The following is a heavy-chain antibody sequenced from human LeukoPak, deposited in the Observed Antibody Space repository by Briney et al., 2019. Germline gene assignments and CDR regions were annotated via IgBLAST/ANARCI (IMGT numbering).Heavy chain of an antibody. D-gene: IGHD4-17*01. CDR2: INPSGGST. Sequence: ASVKVSCKASGYTFTSYYMHLVRQAPGQGLEWMGIINPSGGSTSYAQKFQGRVTMTRDTSTSTVYMELSSLRSEDTAVYYCARFYGGNEAFDIWGQGTMVTVSS. J-gene: IGHJ3*02. V-gene: IGHV1-46*01. CDR3: ARFYGGNEAFDI. CDR1: GYTFTSYY.